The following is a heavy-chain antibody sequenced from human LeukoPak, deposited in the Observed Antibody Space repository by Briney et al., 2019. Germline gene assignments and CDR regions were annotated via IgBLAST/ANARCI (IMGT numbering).Heavy chain of an antibody. CDR3: ARLGYCSSTSCYPLDY. V-gene: IGHV4-39*01. Sequence: SETLSLTCTVSGGSISSSSYYWGWIRQPPGKGLEWIGSIYYSGSTYYNPSLKSRVTISVDTSKNQFSLKLSSVTAADTAVYCCARLGYCSSTSCYPLDYWGQGTLVTVSS. D-gene: IGHD2-2*01. J-gene: IGHJ4*02. CDR1: GGSISSSSYY. CDR2: IYYSGST.